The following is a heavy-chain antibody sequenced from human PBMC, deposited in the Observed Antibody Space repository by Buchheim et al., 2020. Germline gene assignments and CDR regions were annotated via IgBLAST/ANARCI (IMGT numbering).Heavy chain of an antibody. Sequence: EVQLVESGGGLVQPGGSLRLSCAASGFTFSSYWMSWVRQAPGKGLEWVANIKQDGSEKYYVDSVKGRFTISSANAQNSLYLLMNSLRAEDTAVYYCASSSSSWYRAFDYWGQGTL. CDR1: GFTFSSYW. J-gene: IGHJ4*02. CDR3: ASSSSSWYRAFDY. V-gene: IGHV3-7*01. CDR2: IKQDGSEK. D-gene: IGHD6-13*01.